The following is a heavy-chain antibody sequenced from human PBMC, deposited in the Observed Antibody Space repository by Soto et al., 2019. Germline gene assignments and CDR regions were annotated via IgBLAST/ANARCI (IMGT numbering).Heavy chain of an antibody. CDR1: GGSFSGYY. D-gene: IGHD3-3*01. J-gene: IGHJ6*02. CDR3: ARGSPWSSYDFWCGYPYYYYYGMDV. Sequence: PSETLSLTCAVYGGSFSGYYWSWSRQPPGKGLEWIGEINHSGNTNYNPSLKSRVTISVDTSKNQFSLKLSSVTAADTAVYYCARGSPWSSYDFWCGYPYYYYYGMDVWGQGTTVTVSS. CDR2: INHSGNT. V-gene: IGHV4-34*01.